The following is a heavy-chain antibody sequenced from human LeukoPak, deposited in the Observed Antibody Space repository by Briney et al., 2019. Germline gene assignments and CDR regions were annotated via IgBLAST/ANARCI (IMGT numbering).Heavy chain of an antibody. Sequence: ASVNVSCKASGYTFTSYGISWVRQAPGQGLEWMGWISAYNGNTNYAQKLQGRVTMTTDTSTSTAYMELRSLRSDDTAVYYCARDSGYCSSTSCYTSDYWGQGTLVTVSS. J-gene: IGHJ4*02. D-gene: IGHD2-2*02. V-gene: IGHV1-18*01. CDR1: GYTFTSYG. CDR2: ISAYNGNT. CDR3: ARDSGYCSSTSCYTSDY.